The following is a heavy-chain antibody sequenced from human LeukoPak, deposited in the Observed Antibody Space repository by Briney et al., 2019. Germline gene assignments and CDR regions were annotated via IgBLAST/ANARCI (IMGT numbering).Heavy chain of an antibody. Sequence: EGSLKLSCAASGFTFSAFHMHWVRQASGKGLEWVGRITTKANSYATAYAASVKGRFTVSRDDSKNTAYLQMSSLKTEDTAVYYCTTYTSGHYWGQGTLVTVSP. CDR3: TTYTSGHY. J-gene: IGHJ4*02. CDR2: ITTKANSYAT. D-gene: IGHD6-19*01. V-gene: IGHV3-73*01. CDR1: GFTFSAFH.